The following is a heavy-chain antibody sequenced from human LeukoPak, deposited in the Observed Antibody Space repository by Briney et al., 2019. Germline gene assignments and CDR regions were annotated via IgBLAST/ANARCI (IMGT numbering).Heavy chain of an antibody. Sequence: PSETLSLTCTVSGGSISTYYWSWIRQPPGKGLEYIGYIYYSGSTNYNPSLRSRVTMSLDTSKNQFSLKLSSVTAADTAVYYCAREEVPHGFDIWGQGTMVTVSS. J-gene: IGHJ3*02. CDR1: GGSISTYY. V-gene: IGHV4-59*01. CDR3: AREEVPHGFDI. CDR2: IYYSGST.